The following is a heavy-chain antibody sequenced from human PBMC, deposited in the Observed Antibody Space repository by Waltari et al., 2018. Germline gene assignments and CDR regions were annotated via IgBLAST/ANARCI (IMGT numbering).Heavy chain of an antibody. CDR2: INHSGST. D-gene: IGHD3-10*01. CDR1: GGSFSGYY. J-gene: IGHJ4*02. V-gene: IGHV4-34*01. Sequence: QVQLQQWGAGLLKPSETLSLTCAVYGGSFSGYYWSWIRQPPGKGLEWIGEINHSGSTNYNPSLKSRVTISVDTSKNQFSLKLSSVTAADTAVYYCARSGAVTMVRGVAFDYWGQGTLVTVSS. CDR3: ARSGAVTMVRGVAFDY.